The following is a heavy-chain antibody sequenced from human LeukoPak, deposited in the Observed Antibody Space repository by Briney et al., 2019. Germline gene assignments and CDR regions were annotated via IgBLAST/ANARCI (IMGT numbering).Heavy chain of an antibody. CDR1: GFTFSSYW. CDR3: ARDLVGSGWYFGDAFDI. D-gene: IGHD6-19*01. J-gene: IGHJ3*02. V-gene: IGHV3-74*01. CDR2: INSDGSST. Sequence: GGSLRLSCAASGFTFSSYWMHRVRQAPGKGLVWVSRINSDGSSTSYADSVKGRFTISRDNAKNTLYLQMNSLRAEDTAVYYCARDLVGSGWYFGDAFDIWGQGTMVTVSS.